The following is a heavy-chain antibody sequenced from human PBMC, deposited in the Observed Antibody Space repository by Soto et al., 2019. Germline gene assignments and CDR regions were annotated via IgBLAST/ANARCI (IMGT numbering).Heavy chain of an antibody. CDR2: LIPSFGTA. Sequence: SSVKVSCKASGVTFSSYAISWVRPAPLQGLEWMVGLIPSFGTANYAQKFQGRVTITADESTSTAYMELSSLRSEDTAVYYCARDRYTGGWPTPLDPWGQGTLVAVSS. J-gene: IGHJ5*02. CDR1: GVTFSSYA. D-gene: IGHD6-19*01. V-gene: IGHV1-69*13. CDR3: ARDRYTGGWPTPLDP.